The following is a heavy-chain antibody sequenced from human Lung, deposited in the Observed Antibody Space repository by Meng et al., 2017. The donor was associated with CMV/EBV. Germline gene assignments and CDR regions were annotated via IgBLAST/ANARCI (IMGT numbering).Heavy chain of an antibody. V-gene: IGHV3-30-3*01. CDR3: ARESQIGFDY. CDR1: GFTFSSYA. CDR2: ISYDGSNK. Sequence: SFAASGFTFSSYAMHWVRQAPGKGLEWVAVISYDGSNKYYADSVKGRFTISRDNSKNTLYLQMNSLRAEETAVYYCARESQIGFDYWGQGTLVTVSS. J-gene: IGHJ4*02. D-gene: IGHD2/OR15-2a*01.